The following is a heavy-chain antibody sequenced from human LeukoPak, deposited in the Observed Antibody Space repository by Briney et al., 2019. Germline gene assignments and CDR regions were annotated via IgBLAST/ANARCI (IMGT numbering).Heavy chain of an antibody. V-gene: IGHV3-23*01. D-gene: IGHD3-9*01. J-gene: IGHJ3*01. Sequence: SGGSLRLSCAASGFTFSSYAMSWVRQAPGKGLEWVSAISGSGGSTYYADSVKGRFTISRDNSKNTLYLQMNSLRAEDTAVYYCARPHFDWLFQGAFDLWGQGTMVSVSS. CDR2: ISGSGGST. CDR3: ARPHFDWLFQGAFDL. CDR1: GFTFSSYA.